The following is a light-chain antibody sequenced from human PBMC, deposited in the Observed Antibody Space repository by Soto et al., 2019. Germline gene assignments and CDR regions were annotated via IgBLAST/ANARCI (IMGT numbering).Light chain of an antibody. CDR2: TTS. CDR1: QSITSY. CDR3: QQSYRTPQT. J-gene: IGKJ1*01. V-gene: IGKV1-39*01. Sequence: DIQMTQSPSSLSASVGDRVTITCQASQSITSYLNWYQQKPGKAPKLLIYTTSNLQSGVPSRFSGSGSGTAFTLTISSLQAEDFATYYCQQSYRTPQTFGQGTKVEIK.